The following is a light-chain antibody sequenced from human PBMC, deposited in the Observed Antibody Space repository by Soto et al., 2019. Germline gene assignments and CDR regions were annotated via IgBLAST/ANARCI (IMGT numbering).Light chain of an antibody. Sequence: DTVMTQSPDSLAVSLGERATINCKSSQSVFHSANNMNYLAWFQQKPGQSPKLLISWASIRDSGVPDRFSGSGSGTDFTLTINSLQAEDAAVYYCQQFYNTPPYTFGQGTRLEIK. CDR2: WAS. J-gene: IGKJ2*01. CDR3: QQFYNTPPYT. CDR1: QSVFHSANNMNY. V-gene: IGKV4-1*01.